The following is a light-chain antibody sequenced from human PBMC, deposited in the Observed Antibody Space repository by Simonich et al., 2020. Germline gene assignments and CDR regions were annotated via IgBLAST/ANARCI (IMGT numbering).Light chain of an antibody. V-gene: IGKV4-1*01. CDR2: WAS. CDR1: QSVLYSSNNKNY. J-gene: IGKJ4*01. Sequence: DIVMTQSPDSLAMSLGGRATINCKSSQSVLYSSNNKNYLAWYQQKPGQPPKLLIYWASTRESGVPDRVSGSGSGTDFTLTISSLQAEDVAVYYCQQYYSTPLTFGGGTKVEIK. CDR3: QQYYSTPLT.